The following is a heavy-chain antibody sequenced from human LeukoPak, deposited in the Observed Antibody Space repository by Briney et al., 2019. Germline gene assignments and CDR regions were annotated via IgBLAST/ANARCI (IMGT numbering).Heavy chain of an antibody. CDR3: ARDLGCYGGKRFCAFDI. CDR2: IFYSGRP. J-gene: IGHJ3*02. CDR1: DDSITMYY. V-gene: IGHV4-59*12. Sequence: SETLSLTCSVSDDSITMYYWTWIRQPPGKGLEWIGDIFYSGRPYYNPSLKSRVSISVDTSKNQFSLRLSSVTAADTAVYYCARDLGCYGGKRFCAFDIWGQGTMVTVSS. D-gene: IGHD4-23*01.